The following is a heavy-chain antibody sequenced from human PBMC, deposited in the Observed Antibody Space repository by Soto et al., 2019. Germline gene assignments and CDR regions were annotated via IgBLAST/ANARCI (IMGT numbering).Heavy chain of an antibody. CDR1: GSPISDNY. Sequence: PSETLSLTCTVSGSPISDNYWSWFRQAPGQGLEWVGYIYYTGTTTYNPSVKSRVTISLDTSKSQFSLILRSVTAADTAVYYCARSDSSGYYFWFDPWGQGTLVTVSS. CDR3: ARSDSSGYYFWFDP. CDR2: IYYTGTT. D-gene: IGHD3-22*01. V-gene: IGHV4-59*08. J-gene: IGHJ5*02.